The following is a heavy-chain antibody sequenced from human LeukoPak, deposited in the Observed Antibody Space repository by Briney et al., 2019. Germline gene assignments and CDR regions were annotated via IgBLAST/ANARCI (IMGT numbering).Heavy chain of an antibody. CDR3: ASAEPRGIIWYPY. J-gene: IGHJ4*02. V-gene: IGHV4-4*02. D-gene: IGHD6-13*01. CDR2: IYHSGST. Sequence: SGTLSLTCAVSGASISSNNWWWSWVRQPPGKGLEWIGEIYHSGSTNYNPSLKSRVTMSVDKSKNQFSLKLSSVTAADTAVYYCASAEPRGIIWYPYWGQGTLVTVSS. CDR1: GASISSNNW.